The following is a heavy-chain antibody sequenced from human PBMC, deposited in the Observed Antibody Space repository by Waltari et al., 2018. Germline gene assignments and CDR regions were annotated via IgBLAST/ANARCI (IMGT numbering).Heavy chain of an antibody. V-gene: IGHV4-39*01. D-gene: IGHD2-8*01. J-gene: IGHJ2*01. CDR2: IYYSGST. Sequence: QRQLQESSPGLVKPSETRSLTCTVSGGSISSSSSYWGWIRQPPGTGLEWMGSIYYSGSTYSNPYLKSRVTISVDTSKHQFPRMLSSVTAADTAVYYCARHPAMTIMLWYFDLWGRGTLVTVSS. CDR1: GGSISSSSSY. CDR3: ARHPAMTIMLWYFDL.